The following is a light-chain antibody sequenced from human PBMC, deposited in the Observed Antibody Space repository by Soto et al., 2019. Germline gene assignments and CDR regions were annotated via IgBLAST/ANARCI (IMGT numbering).Light chain of an antibody. V-gene: IGKV3-20*01. CDR2: GAS. CDR1: QSISSGY. CDR3: QRDGTSLTWT. J-gene: IGKJ1*01. Sequence: GLSHSAGTLSLSQGERATLSCRASQSISSGYLAWYQQKPGQAPRLLIYGASSRATGIPDRFSGSGSETDFTLTISRLEPEDFAVYYCQRDGTSLTWTFCQGGNVDVK.